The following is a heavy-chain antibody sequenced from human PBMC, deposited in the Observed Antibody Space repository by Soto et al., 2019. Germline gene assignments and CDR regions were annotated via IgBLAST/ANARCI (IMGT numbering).Heavy chain of an antibody. CDR2: IDRSGST. D-gene: IGHD6-13*01. CDR3: ASRGAFSIAAAGTGYYFDY. V-gene: IGHV4-34*01. Sequence: SETLSLTCAVYGGPFSGYYWSWIRQPPGKGLEWIGEIDRSGSTNYNPSLKSRVTISVDTSKNQFSLKLSSVTAADTAVYYCASRGAFSIAAAGTGYYFDYWGQGTLVTVSS. CDR1: GGPFSGYY. J-gene: IGHJ4*02.